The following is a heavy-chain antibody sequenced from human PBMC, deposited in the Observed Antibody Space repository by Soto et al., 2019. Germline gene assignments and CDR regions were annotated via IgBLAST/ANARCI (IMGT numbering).Heavy chain of an antibody. CDR3: AKHMTAYGPRALDS. Sequence: PGESLKISCAASGFSFSCYGMSWVRQAPGKGLKWISAFSGGGGGTDYAASVKGRFTISRDDSKNTLFLQMSSLRADDTAVYYCAKHMTAYGPRALDSWGQGTLVTVSS. CDR2: FSGGGGGT. V-gene: IGHV3-23*01. J-gene: IGHJ4*02. CDR1: GFSFSCYG. D-gene: IGHD2-21*02.